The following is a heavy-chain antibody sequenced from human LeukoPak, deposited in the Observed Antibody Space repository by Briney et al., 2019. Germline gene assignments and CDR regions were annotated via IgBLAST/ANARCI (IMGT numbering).Heavy chain of an antibody. D-gene: IGHD6-13*01. CDR3: ARGSREGYR. J-gene: IGHJ4*02. Sequence: ASVNVSCTASGYTFTSHYMHWVRQAPAQGLEWMGIINPSGGSTSYAQTFQGRVTMTKDTSTSTVYMELSSLRSEDTAVYYCARGSREGYRWGQGTLVTVSS. CDR1: GYTFTSHY. V-gene: IGHV1-46*01. CDR2: INPSGGST.